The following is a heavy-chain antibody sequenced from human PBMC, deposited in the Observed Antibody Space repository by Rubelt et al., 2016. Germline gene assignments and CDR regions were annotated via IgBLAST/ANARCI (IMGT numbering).Heavy chain of an antibody. Sequence: QVQLVQSGAEVKKPGASVKVSCKAAGYSFTTYSIHWVRQAPGQRLEWMGWINAGNGNTKYSQKFQGRVTITRDTAASTAYMELSSLRSEDTAVYYWARDRDGFDYWGQGTLVTVSS. D-gene: IGHD5-24*01. CDR1: GYSFTTYS. CDR2: INAGNGNT. CDR3: ARDRDGFDY. J-gene: IGHJ4*02. V-gene: IGHV1-3*01.